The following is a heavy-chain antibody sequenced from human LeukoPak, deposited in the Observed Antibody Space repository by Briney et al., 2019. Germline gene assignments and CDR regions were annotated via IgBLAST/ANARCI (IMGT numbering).Heavy chain of an antibody. J-gene: IGHJ4*02. CDR3: AKDDLDYYDSSGYYY. CDR1: GFTFSSYA. D-gene: IGHD3-22*01. Sequence: GGSLSLSCAASGFTFSSYAMSGFGQAPGKGLNGVSAISGSGGSTYYADSVKGRFTISRDNSKNTLYLQMNSLRAEDTAVYYCAKDDLDYYDSSGYYYWGQGTLVTVSS. V-gene: IGHV3-23*01. CDR2: ISGSGGST.